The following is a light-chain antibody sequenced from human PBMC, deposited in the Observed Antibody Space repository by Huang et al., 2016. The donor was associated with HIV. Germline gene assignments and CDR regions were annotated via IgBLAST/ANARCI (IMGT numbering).Light chain of an antibody. CDR1: QNVRSS. Sequence: EIVMTQSPATLSVSPGGGATLSCRASQNVRSSLALYQQNPGQAPRLLIYDTSKRASGVPARFSGSGSGTEFTLTISGRQSEDFAVYYCQQYDNWPPGLTFGGGTKVEI. V-gene: IGKV3D-15*01. J-gene: IGKJ4*01. CDR3: QQYDNWPPGLT. CDR2: DTS.